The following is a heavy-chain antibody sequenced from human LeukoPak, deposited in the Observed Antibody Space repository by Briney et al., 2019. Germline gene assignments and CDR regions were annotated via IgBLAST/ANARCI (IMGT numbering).Heavy chain of an antibody. CDR1: GFTFSSYW. D-gene: IGHD5/OR15-5a*01. V-gene: IGHV3-66*01. CDR3: ARERGLGYHYYFDY. CDR2: IYSGGST. Sequence: GGSLRLSCAASGFTFSSYWMSWVRQAPGKGLEWVSVIYSGGSTYYADSVKGRFTISRDNSKNTLYLQMNSLRAEDTAVYYCARERGLGYHYYFDYWGQGTLVTVSS. J-gene: IGHJ4*02.